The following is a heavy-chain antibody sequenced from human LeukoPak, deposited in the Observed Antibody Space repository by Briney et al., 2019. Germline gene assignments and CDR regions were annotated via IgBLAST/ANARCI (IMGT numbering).Heavy chain of an antibody. CDR1: GYSISSGYY. CDR3: ARESMSSSSSDAFDI. V-gene: IGHV4-38-2*02. Sequence: PSETLSLTCSVSGYSISSGYYWGWIRQPPGKGLEWIGSIYRSGSTYYNPSLKSRVTISVDTSKNQFSLKLSSVTAADTAVYYCARESMSSSSSDAFDIWGQGTMVTVSS. J-gene: IGHJ3*02. D-gene: IGHD6-13*01. CDR2: IYRSGST.